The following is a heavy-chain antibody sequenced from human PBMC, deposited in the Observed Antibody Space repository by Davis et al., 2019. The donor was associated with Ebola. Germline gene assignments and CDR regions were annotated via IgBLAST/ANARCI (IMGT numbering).Heavy chain of an antibody. CDR1: GFTFSSYW. CDR3: ARGYCTGGVCRNYYYYGMDV. Sequence: GESLKISCAASGFTFSSYWMHWVRQAPGKGLVWVSRINSDGSSTSYADSVKGRFTISRDNAKNTLYLQMNSLRAEDTAVYYCARGYCTGGVCRNYYYYGMDVWGQGTTVTVSS. J-gene: IGHJ6*02. V-gene: IGHV3-74*01. D-gene: IGHD2-8*02. CDR2: INSDGSST.